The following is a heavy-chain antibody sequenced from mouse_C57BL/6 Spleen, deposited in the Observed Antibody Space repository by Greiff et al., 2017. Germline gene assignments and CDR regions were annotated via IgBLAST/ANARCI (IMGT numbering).Heavy chain of an antibody. J-gene: IGHJ2*01. D-gene: IGHD2-3*01. V-gene: IGHV1-82*01. Sequence: SGPELVKPGASVKISCKASGYAFSSSWMNWVKQRPGKGLEWIGRIYPGDGDTNYNGKFKGKATLTADKSSSTAYMQLSSLTSEDSAVYFCARDDGYYVDYWGQGTTLTVSS. CDR1: GYAFSSSW. CDR2: IYPGDGDT. CDR3: ARDDGYYVDY.